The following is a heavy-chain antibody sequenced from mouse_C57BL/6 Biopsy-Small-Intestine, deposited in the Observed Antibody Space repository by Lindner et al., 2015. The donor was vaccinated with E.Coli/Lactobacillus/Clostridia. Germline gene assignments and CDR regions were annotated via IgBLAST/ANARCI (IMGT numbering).Heavy chain of an antibody. CDR2: IWGVGST. V-gene: IGHV2-6*01. J-gene: IGHJ3*01. D-gene: IGHD2-3*01. CDR3: ASARGDGSFAY. CDR1: GSHLTSFG. Sequence: VQLQESGPGLWRPHRTCPSHALSLGSHLTSFGVDWVRQSPGKGLEWLGVIWGVGSTNYNSALKSRLSISKDNSKSQVFLKMNSLQTDDTAIYYCASARGDGSFAYWGQGTLVTVSA.